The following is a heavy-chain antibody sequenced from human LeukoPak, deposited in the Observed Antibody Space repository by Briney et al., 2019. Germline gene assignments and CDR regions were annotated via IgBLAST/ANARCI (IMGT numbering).Heavy chain of an antibody. D-gene: IGHD3-10*01. Sequence: GGSLRLSCAASGLSFSNYAMSWVRQAPGKGLEWVSAIRGGGDYIFYSDSVKGRFTTSRDNPKNTVFLQMNSLRAEDTALYYCARDRYYGSGSYPTLDYWGQGTLVTVSS. J-gene: IGHJ4*02. CDR3: ARDRYYGSGSYPTLDY. V-gene: IGHV3-23*01. CDR2: IRGGGDYI. CDR1: GLSFSNYA.